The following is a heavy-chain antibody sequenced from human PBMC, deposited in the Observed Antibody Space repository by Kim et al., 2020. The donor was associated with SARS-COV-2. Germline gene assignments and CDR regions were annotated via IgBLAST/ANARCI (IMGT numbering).Heavy chain of an antibody. D-gene: IGHD2-21*02. CDR2: ITGSGGSV. V-gene: IGHV3-23*01. CDR3: ARGETYGDYLPSAY. CDR1: GFNFGSSA. J-gene: IGHJ4*02. Sequence: GGSLRHSCSASGFNFGSSAMAWVRQAPGKGLQWVSGITGSGGSVYYADAVKGRFTISRENSRNTVYLQMNSLSAEDTAFYFCARGETYGDYLPSAYCGQG.